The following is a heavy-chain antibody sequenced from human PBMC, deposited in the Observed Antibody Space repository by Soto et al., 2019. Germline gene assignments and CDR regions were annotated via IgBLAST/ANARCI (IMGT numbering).Heavy chain of an antibody. CDR1: GFTFSSYA. CDR2: ISGSGGST. J-gene: IGHJ4*02. Sequence: GGSLRLSCAASGFTFSSYAMSWVRQAPGKGLEWVSAISGSGGSTYYADSVKGRFTISRYNSKNTLYLQRNSLRAEDTAVYYCAKGLTYYDILTGQNFDYWGQGTLVTVSS. D-gene: IGHD3-9*01. V-gene: IGHV3-23*01. CDR3: AKGLTYYDILTGQNFDY.